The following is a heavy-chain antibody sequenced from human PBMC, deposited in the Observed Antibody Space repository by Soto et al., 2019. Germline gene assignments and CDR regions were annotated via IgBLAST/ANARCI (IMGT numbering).Heavy chain of an antibody. Sequence: EVQLLESGGDLVQPGGSLRLSCAASGFTFSSYAMSWVRQAPGEGLEWVSAISGSGGSTYYADSVKGRFTISRDNSKNTLYLQMNSLRAEDTAVYYCAKTFRYSYGNRYFDYWGQGTLVTVSS. V-gene: IGHV3-23*01. CDR1: GFTFSSYA. J-gene: IGHJ4*02. D-gene: IGHD5-18*01. CDR2: ISGSGGST. CDR3: AKTFRYSYGNRYFDY.